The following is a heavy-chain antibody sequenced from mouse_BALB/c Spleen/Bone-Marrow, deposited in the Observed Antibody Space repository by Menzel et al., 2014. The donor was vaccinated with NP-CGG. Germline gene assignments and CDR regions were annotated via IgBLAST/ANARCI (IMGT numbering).Heavy chain of an antibody. J-gene: IGHJ3*01. CDR3: ARAGYGSSYDWFAY. V-gene: IGHV1S137*01. CDR2: ISTYSGNT. Sequence: VHLVESGPELVRPGVSVKXXCKGSGYTFTDYAMHWVKQSHAKSLEWIGVISTYSGNTNYNQKFKGKATMTVDKSSSTAYMEXARLTSEDSAIYYCARAGYGSSYDWFAYWGQGTLVTVSA. D-gene: IGHD1-1*01. CDR1: GYTFTDYA.